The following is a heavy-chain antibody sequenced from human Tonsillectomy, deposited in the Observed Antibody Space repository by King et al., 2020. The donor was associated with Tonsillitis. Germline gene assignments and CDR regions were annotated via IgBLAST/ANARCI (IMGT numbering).Heavy chain of an antibody. CDR3: ARLPPGSNNSGYYYYFDY. J-gene: IGHJ4*02. Sequence: VQLVESGAEVKKPGESLKISCTGSGYSFTNYWIAWVRQMPGKGLEWMGVIYPGDSDTRYSPSFQGQVTISAGKSINTAYLQWTSLKASDTAMYYCARLPPGSNNSGYYYYFDYWGQGTLVTVSS. D-gene: IGHD3-22*01. CDR2: IYPGDSDT. CDR1: GYSFTNYW. V-gene: IGHV5-51*01.